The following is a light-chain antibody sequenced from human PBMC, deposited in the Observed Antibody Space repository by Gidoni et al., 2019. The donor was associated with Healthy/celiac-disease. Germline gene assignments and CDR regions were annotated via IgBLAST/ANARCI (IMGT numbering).Light chain of an antibody. CDR2: GAS. CDR1: QSVSSSY. V-gene: IGKV3-20*01. J-gene: IGKJ2*01. CDR3: QQYGSSSY. Sequence: EIVLTQSPGTLSLSPGERATLSCRASQSVSSSYLAWYQQKPGQAPRLLIYGASSRATGIPDRFSGRGSGTDFTLTISRLEPEDFAGYYCQQYGSSSYFXQXTKLEIK.